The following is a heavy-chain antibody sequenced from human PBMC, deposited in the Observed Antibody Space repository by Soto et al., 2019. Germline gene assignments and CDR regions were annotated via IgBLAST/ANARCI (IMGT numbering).Heavy chain of an antibody. V-gene: IGHV4-34*01. CDR1: GGSFSGYY. Sequence: PSETLSLTCAVYGGSFSGYYWSWIRQPPGKGLEWIGEINHSGSTNYNPSLKSRVTISVDTSKNQFSLKLSSVTAADTAVYYCERGRIQAFFDYWGQGTLVTVSS. CDR3: ERGRIQAFFDY. CDR2: INHSGST. J-gene: IGHJ4*02.